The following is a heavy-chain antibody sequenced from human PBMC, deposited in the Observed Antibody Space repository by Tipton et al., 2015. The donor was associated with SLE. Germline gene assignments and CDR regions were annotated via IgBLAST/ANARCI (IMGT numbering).Heavy chain of an antibody. Sequence: TLSLTCSVSGSSISSYHWGWIRQPPGKGLEWMGSIFHSGDVYYNPSVKSRVTISIETSKNQFSLQLTSMTAADTAVYYCVRDGFCRSSVCYRNWFDPWGPGSLVTVSS. J-gene: IGHJ5*02. CDR1: GSSISSYH. V-gene: IGHV4-38-2*02. D-gene: IGHD2-2*01. CDR3: VRDGFCRSSVCYRNWFDP. CDR2: IFHSGDV.